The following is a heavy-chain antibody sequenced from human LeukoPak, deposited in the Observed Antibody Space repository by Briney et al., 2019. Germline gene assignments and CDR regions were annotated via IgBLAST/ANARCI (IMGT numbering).Heavy chain of an antibody. J-gene: IGHJ6*02. CDR1: GYTFTSYD. V-gene: IGHV1-8*01. D-gene: IGHD6-13*01. Sequence: ASVKVSCKASGYTFTSYDINWVRQATGQGLEWMGWMNPNSGNTGYAQKFQGRVTMTRNTSISTAYMELSSLRSEDTAVYYCARDRGSSWSDYYYGMDVWGQGTTVTVSS. CDR2: MNPNSGNT. CDR3: ARDRGSSWSDYYYGMDV.